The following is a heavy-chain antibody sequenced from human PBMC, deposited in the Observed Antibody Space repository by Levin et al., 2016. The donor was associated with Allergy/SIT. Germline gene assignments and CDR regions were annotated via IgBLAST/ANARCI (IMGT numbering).Heavy chain of an antibody. CDR2: INYIGST. J-gene: IGHJ4*02. Sequence: SETLSLTCTVSGGSISSSSYYWGWIRQPPGKGLEWIGSINYIGSTSYNPSLKSRVTISVDTSKKQFSLKLRSVTAADTAVYFCARERYCGGDCTYYFDYWGQGTLVTVSS. D-gene: IGHD2-21*02. V-gene: IGHV4-39*02. CDR3: ARERYCGGDCTYYFDY. CDR1: GGSISSSSYY.